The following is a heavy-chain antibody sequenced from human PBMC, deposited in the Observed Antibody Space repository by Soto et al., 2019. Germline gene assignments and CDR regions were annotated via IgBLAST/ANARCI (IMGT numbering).Heavy chain of an antibody. CDR2: INHSGST. D-gene: IGHD6-6*01. Sequence: SETLSLTCAVYGGSFSGYYWSWIRQPPGKGLEWIGEINHSGSTNYNPSLKSRVTISVDTSKNQFSLKLSSVTAADTAVYYCARGLHLSIAARPFYYYYGMDVWGQGTTVTVSS. CDR3: ARGLHLSIAARPFYYYYGMDV. CDR1: GGSFSGYY. V-gene: IGHV4-34*01. J-gene: IGHJ6*02.